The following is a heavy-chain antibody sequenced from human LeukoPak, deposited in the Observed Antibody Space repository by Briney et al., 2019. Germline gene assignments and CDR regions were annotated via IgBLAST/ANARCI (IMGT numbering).Heavy chain of an antibody. V-gene: IGHV4-30-2*01. CDR3: ARGISYYDSSGYYNNWFDP. J-gene: IGHJ5*02. CDR2: IYHGGST. Sequence: SQTLSLTCAVSGGSISSGGYSWSWIRQPPGKDLEWIGYIYHGGSTYYNPSLKSRVTISVDRSKNQFSLKLSSVTAADTAVYYCARGISYYDSSGYYNNWFDPWGQGTLVTVSS. CDR1: GGSISSGGYS. D-gene: IGHD3-22*01.